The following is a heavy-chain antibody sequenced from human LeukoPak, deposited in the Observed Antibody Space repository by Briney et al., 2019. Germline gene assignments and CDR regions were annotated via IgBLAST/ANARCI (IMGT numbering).Heavy chain of an antibody. V-gene: IGHV4-61*01. J-gene: IGHJ6*03. CDR2: IYYSGST. CDR3: ARVGDSSGYYTQYYYMDV. Sequence: SETLSLTCTVSGGSISSSSYYWSWIRQPPGKGLEWIGYIYYSGSTNYNPSLKSRVTISVDTSKNQFSLKLSSVTAADTAVYYCARVGDSSGYYTQYYYMDVWGKGTTVTISS. CDR1: GGSISSSSYY. D-gene: IGHD3-22*01.